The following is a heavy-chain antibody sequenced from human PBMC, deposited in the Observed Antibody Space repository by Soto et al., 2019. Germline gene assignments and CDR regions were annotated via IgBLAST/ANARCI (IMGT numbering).Heavy chain of an antibody. CDR3: AKDRGSSAYYYYYMDV. V-gene: IGHV3-30*18. J-gene: IGHJ6*03. Sequence: GGSLRLSCAGSGFTFSSYGMHWVRQAPGKGLEWVAVISYDGSNKYYADSVKGRFTNSRDNSKNTLYLQMNSLRAEDTAVYYCAKDRGSSAYYYYYMDVWGKGTTVTVSS. D-gene: IGHD6-6*01. CDR1: GFTFSSYG. CDR2: ISYDGSNK.